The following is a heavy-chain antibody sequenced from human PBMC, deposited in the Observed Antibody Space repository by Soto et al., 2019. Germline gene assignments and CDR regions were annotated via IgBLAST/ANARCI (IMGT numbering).Heavy chain of an antibody. CDR3: AGSFGDH. CDR1: GFTFNNYA. D-gene: IGHD3-10*01. Sequence: GGSLTLSCAASGFTFNNYAMTWVRQAPGKGLEWVSAVSGSGGSTYYADSAKGRFTISRDNSTNTLYLQMNSLRVEDTAVYYCAGSFGDHWGQGTLVTVS. CDR2: VSGSGGST. J-gene: IGHJ4*02. V-gene: IGHV3-23*01.